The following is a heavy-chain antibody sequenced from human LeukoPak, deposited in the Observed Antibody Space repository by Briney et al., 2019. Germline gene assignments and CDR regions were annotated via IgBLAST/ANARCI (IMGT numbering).Heavy chain of an antibody. J-gene: IGHJ4*02. Sequence: SETLSLTCSVPIDSITNYYWSWIRQPPGKGLEWIGFIYHSGSTNKNPSLTTRVTMSVDTSKTQITLRLSSVTAADTAVYYCAREEGIAAAGALEYWGQGILVTVSS. D-gene: IGHD6-13*01. CDR1: IDSITNYY. CDR2: IYHSGST. V-gene: IGHV4-59*01. CDR3: AREEGIAAAGALEY.